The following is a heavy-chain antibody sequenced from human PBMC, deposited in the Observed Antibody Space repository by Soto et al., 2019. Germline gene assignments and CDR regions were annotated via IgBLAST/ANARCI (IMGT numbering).Heavy chain of an antibody. CDR1: GFSFSSYG. D-gene: IGHD2-15*01. CDR3: AKEVEMVVVVAAGLDY. Sequence: GGSLRLSCAASGFSFSSYGMQCVLQAPGKWLEWVAVISYDGRNIYFADSVKGRFTISRDNSKNTLYLQMSSLRDEETAVYYCAKEVEMVVVVAAGLDYWGQGTLVTVSS. CDR2: ISYDGRNI. V-gene: IGHV3-30*18. J-gene: IGHJ4*02.